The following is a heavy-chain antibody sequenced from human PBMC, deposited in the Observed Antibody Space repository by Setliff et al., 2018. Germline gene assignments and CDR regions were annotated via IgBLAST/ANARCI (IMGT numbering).Heavy chain of an antibody. CDR3: SRDLQGSGDYAVDY. Sequence: GGSLRLSCAASGFTFRSYWMSWVRQAPGKGLEWVANIKKDGSIKYYLDSVRGRFTIYRDNSENSLTLQMNSLRVEDTAVYYCSRDLQGSGDYAVDYWGQGTLVTVSS. V-gene: IGHV3-7*01. D-gene: IGHD4-17*01. CDR1: GFTFRSYW. J-gene: IGHJ4*02. CDR2: IKKDGSIK.